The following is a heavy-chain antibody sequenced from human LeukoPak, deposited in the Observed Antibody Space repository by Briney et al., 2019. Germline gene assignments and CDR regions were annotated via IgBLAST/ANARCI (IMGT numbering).Heavy chain of an antibody. Sequence: SETLSLTCTVSGYSITSGYYWGWIRQPPGKGLEWIGSIYHTGGTYYNPSLKSRVTISVATSKNHFSLELTSVTAADTAVYYCARFPTVRAYYYYYMDVWGKGTTVNVSS. CDR1: GYSITSGYY. CDR2: IYHTGGT. J-gene: IGHJ6*03. V-gene: IGHV4-38-2*02. D-gene: IGHD1-1*01. CDR3: ARFPTVRAYYYYYMDV.